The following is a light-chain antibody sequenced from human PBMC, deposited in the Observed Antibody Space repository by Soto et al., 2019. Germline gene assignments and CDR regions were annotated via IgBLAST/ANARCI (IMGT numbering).Light chain of an antibody. Sequence: QSVLTQPPSVSGAPGQRGTISCTGSSSNIGAGYDVHWYQQLPGTAPKLLIYGNNNRPSGVPDRFSGSKSGTSASLAIAGLQAEEEADYYCQSFDSRLSGSVFGGGTKLTVL. V-gene: IGLV1-40*01. CDR3: QSFDSRLSGSV. CDR1: SSNIGAGYD. J-gene: IGLJ3*02. CDR2: GNN.